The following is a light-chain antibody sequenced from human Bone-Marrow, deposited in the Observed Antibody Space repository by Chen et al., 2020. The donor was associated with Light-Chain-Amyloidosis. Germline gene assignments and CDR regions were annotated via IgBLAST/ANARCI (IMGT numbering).Light chain of an antibody. J-gene: IGLJ3*02. CDR1: SSNIGATFD. Sequence: QSVLTQPPSVSGAPGQMVTISCTGSSSNIGATFDVHWYQQLPGTAPKLLMYGDKNRPSGVPDRFSGSKSGTSASLAITGLRTEDEAYYYCHSYDSSLSGWVFGGGTKLTVL. CDR2: GDK. V-gene: IGLV1-40*01. CDR3: HSYDSSLSGWV.